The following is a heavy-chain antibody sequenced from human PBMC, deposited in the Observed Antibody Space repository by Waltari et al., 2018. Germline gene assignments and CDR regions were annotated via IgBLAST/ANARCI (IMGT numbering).Heavy chain of an antibody. CDR3: AKDGYGTADY. CDR2: ISGGGDAT. D-gene: IGHD2-8*01. Sequence: EVQLLESGGGLVQPGGSLRLSCAAYGFIFSGYIMHWVRQGPGKGLEWISGISGGGDATYYADSVKGRFTTSRDNSKKMLYLQMSSLRVEDTAIYWCAKDGYGTADYWGQGILVTVSS. J-gene: IGHJ4*02. V-gene: IGHV3-23*01. CDR1: GFIFSGYI.